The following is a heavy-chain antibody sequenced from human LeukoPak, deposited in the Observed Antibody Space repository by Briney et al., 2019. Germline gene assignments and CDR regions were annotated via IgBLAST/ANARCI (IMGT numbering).Heavy chain of an antibody. J-gene: IGHJ4*02. CDR1: GFTFSGYW. CDR3: ARDLPWGYFDY. CDR2: IRDDGGLK. Sequence: TGGSLRLSCTVSGFTFSGYWMSWVRQAPGKGLEWVANIRDDGGLKNYVDSVKGRFTISRDNAKNSVSLQMNCLRAEDTAVYYCARDLPWGYFDYWGQGTLVTVSS. V-gene: IGHV3-7*01. D-gene: IGHD7-27*01.